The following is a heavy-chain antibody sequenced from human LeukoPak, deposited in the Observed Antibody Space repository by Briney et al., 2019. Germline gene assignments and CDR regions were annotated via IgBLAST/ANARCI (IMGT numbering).Heavy chain of an antibody. CDR2: ISSSGSTI. CDR3: ATEITPYYYMDV. V-gene: IGHV3-11*01. Sequence: GGSLRLSCAASGFAFSDYYMSWIRQAPGKGLEWVSYISSSGSTIYYADSVKGRFTISRDNAKNSLYLQMNSLRADDTAVYYCATEITPYYYMDVWGKGTTVTVSS. CDR1: GFAFSDYY. J-gene: IGHJ6*03. D-gene: IGHD5-24*01.